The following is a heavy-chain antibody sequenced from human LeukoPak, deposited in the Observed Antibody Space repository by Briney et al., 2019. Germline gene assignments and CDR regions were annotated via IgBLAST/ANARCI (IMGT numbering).Heavy chain of an antibody. D-gene: IGHD5-12*01. Sequence: GGSLTLSCAASGFTFSSYSMNWVRQAPGKGLEGVSYSSSSSSTIYYADSVKGRFTISRENSKNTLYLQMNSLRAEDTAVYYCAKTFNREYSGNDRDYWGQGTLVTVPS. CDR2: SSSSSSTI. CDR1: GFTFSSYS. CDR3: AKTFNREYSGNDRDY. J-gene: IGHJ4*02. V-gene: IGHV3-48*01.